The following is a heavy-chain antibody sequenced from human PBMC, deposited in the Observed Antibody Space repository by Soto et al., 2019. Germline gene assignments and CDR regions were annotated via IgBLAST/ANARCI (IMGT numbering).Heavy chain of an antibody. CDR1: GFTFSSYG. J-gene: IGHJ4*02. D-gene: IGHD3-22*01. CDR2: ISYDGSNK. V-gene: IGHV3-30*18. Sequence: GGSLRLSCAASGFTFSSYGMHWVRQAPGKGLEWVAVISYDGSNKYYADSVKGRFTISRDNSKNTLYLQMNSLRAEDTAVYYCAKDQHDSSGPFDYWGQGTLVPSPQ. CDR3: AKDQHDSSGPFDY.